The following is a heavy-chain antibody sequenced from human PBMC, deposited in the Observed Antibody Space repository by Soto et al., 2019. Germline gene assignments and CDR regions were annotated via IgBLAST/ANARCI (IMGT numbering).Heavy chain of an antibody. D-gene: IGHD2-15*01. J-gene: IGHJ4*02. CDR2: VYHIGSA. Sequence: SEALAVTCHLSGGSVSSSYWSWIRLPPGRGLEWIGYVYHIGSAIYNPSLKSRVTISLDRSKNQFSLRLSSVTAEDTAVYYCAKTPSIVVVVAATIFAGNYFDYWGQGTLVTVSS. CDR3: AKTPSIVVVVAATIFAGNYFDY. V-gene: IGHV4-59*02. CDR1: GGSVSSSY.